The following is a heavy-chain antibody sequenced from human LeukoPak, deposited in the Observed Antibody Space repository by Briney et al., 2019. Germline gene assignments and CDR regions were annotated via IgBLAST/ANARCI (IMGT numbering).Heavy chain of an antibody. CDR1: GGSISSSSYY. CDR3: ARQTGSGLFILP. CDR2: IYYTGNT. Sequence: SETLSLTCTVSGGSISSSSYYWGWIRQPPGKGLEWIGSIYYTGNTYYNASLKSRVTISIDTSKNQFSLKLTSVTAADTAVYYCARQTGSGLFILPGGQGTLVTVSS. V-gene: IGHV4-39*01. J-gene: IGHJ4*02. D-gene: IGHD3/OR15-3a*01.